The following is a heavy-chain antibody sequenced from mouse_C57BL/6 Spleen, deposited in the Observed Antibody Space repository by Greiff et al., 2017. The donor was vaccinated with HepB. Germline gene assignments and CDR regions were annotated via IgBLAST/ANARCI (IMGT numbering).Heavy chain of an antibody. CDR2: IYPGDGDT. J-gene: IGHJ1*03. V-gene: IGHV1-82*01. D-gene: IGHD1-1*01. Sequence: VQRVESGPELVKPGASVKISCKASGYAFSSSWMNWVKQRPGKGLEWIGRIYPGDGDTNYNGKFKGKATLTADKASSTAYLQLSSLTSEDSAVYLCARRAGSSYRYLDVWGTGTTVTVSS. CDR3: ARRAGSSYRYLDV. CDR1: GYAFSSSW.